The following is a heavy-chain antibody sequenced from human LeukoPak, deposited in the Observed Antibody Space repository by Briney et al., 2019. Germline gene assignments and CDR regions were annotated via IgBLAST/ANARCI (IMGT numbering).Heavy chain of an antibody. D-gene: IGHD3-9*01. CDR2: FDPEDGET. V-gene: IGHV1-24*01. Sequence: ASVKVSCKVSGYTLTELSMHWVRQAPGKGLEWMGGFDPEDGETIYAQKFQGRVTMTEDTSTDTAYMELSSLRSEDTAVYYCATWVRPYRYFDWLSPQYYYYYYGMDVWGQGTTVTVSS. J-gene: IGHJ6*02. CDR3: ATWVRPYRYFDWLSPQYYYYYYGMDV. CDR1: GYTLTELS.